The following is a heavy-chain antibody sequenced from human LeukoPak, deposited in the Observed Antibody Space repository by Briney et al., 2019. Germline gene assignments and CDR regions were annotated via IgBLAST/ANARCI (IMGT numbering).Heavy chain of an antibody. J-gene: IGHJ6*03. Sequence: SVKVSCKASGGTFSSYAISRVRQAPGQGLEWMGGIIPIFGTANYAQKFQGRVTITTDESTSTAYMELSSLRSEDTAVYYCAREAVVVPAASHPRANYYMDVWGKGTTVTVSS. CDR1: GGTFSSYA. V-gene: IGHV1-69*05. D-gene: IGHD2-2*01. CDR2: IIPIFGTA. CDR3: AREAVVVPAASHPRANYYMDV.